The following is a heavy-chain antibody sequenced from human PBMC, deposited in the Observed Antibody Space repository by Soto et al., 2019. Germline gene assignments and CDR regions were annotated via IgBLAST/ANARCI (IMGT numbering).Heavy chain of an antibody. CDR1: GFTFSSYA. Sequence: EMQLLESGGGLVQPGGSLRLSCAASGFTFSSYAMSWVRQAPGKGLEWVSAISGSGGSTYYADSVKGRFTISRDNSKNTLYLQMNSLRAEDTDGYYCAKVIAAAGTGYWFDPWGQGTLVTVSS. D-gene: IGHD6-13*01. J-gene: IGHJ5*02. CDR2: ISGSGGST. V-gene: IGHV3-23*01. CDR3: AKVIAAAGTGYWFDP.